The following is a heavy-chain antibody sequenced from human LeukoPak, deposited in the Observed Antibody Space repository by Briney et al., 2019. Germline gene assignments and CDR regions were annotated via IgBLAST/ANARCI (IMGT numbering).Heavy chain of an antibody. D-gene: IGHD3-3*01. CDR1: GYSFTSYW. J-gene: IGHJ4*02. CDR3: ARTYYDFWSGYYQPFDY. V-gene: IGHV5-51*01. Sequence: GESLKISCKGSGYSFTSYWIGWVRQMPGKGLEWMGIIYPGDSDTRYSPSFQGQVTISADKSISTAYLQWSSLKASDTAMYYCARTYYDFWSGYYQPFDYWGQGTLVTVSS. CDR2: IYPGDSDT.